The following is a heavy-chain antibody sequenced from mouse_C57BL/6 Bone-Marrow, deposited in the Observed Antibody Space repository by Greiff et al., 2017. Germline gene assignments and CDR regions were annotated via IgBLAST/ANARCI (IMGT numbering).Heavy chain of an antibody. CDR3: ARIVATGAMDY. Sequence: QVQLQQPGAELVKPGASVKLSCKASGYTFTSYWMPWVKQRPGQGLEWIGMIYPNSGSTNYNEKFKSKATLTVDESSSTAYMQLSSLTSEDSAVYYCARIVATGAMDYWGQGTSVTVSS. J-gene: IGHJ4*01. CDR1: GYTFTSYW. CDR2: IYPNSGST. D-gene: IGHD1-1*01. V-gene: IGHV1-64*01.